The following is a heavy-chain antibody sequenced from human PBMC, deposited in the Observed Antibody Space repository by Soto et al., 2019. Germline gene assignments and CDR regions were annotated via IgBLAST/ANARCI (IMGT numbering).Heavy chain of an antibody. V-gene: IGHV6-1*01. J-gene: IGHJ5*02. CDR2: TYYRSKWYN. CDR3: ARDQPIAAAVDWFDP. Sequence: SQTLSLTCAISGDSVSSNSAAWNWIRQSPSRGLEWLGRTYYRSKWYNDYTISVKSRITINPDTSKNQFSLQLNSVTPEDKAVYYCARDQPIAAAVDWFDPWGQGTLVTVSS. CDR1: GDSVSSNSAA. D-gene: IGHD6-13*01.